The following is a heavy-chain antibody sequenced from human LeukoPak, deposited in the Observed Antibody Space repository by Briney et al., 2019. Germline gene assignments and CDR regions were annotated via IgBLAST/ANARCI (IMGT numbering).Heavy chain of an antibody. V-gene: IGHV1-69*06. CDR3: ALIVDTAMVTFDY. CDR2: IIPIFGTA. CDR1: GGTFSSYA. D-gene: IGHD5-18*01. J-gene: IGHJ4*02. Sequence: ASVKVSCKASGGTFSSYAISWVRQAPGQGLEWMGGIIPIFGTANYAQKFQGRVTITADKSTSTAYMELSSLRSEDTAVYYCALIVDTAMVTFDYWGQGTLVTVSS.